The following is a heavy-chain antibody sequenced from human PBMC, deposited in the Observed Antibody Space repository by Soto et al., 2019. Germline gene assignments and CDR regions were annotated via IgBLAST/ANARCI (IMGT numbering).Heavy chain of an antibody. D-gene: IGHD3-16*02. V-gene: IGHV4-34*01. CDR3: ARAPHYVWGSYRFHYGMDV. CDR2: INHSGST. CDR1: GGSFSGYY. J-gene: IGHJ6*02. Sequence: NPSETLSLTCAVYGGSFSGYYWSWIRQPPGKGLEWIGEINHSGSTNYNPSLKSRVTISVDTSKNQFSLKLSSVTAADTAVYYCARAPHYVWGSYRFHYGMDVWGQGTTVTVSS.